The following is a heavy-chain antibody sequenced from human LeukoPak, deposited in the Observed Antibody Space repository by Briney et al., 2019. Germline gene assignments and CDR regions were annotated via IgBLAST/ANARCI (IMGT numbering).Heavy chain of an antibody. CDR1: GYTFTRNS. D-gene: IGHD1-1*01. V-gene: IGHV7-4-1*02. Sequence: ASVKVSCKASGYTFTRNSINWLRQAPGQGLEWMGWINANTGNPTYAQGFTGRFVFSLDTSVSTEYLQISSLKAEDTAVYYCARDSATIQFDYWGQGTLVTVSS. CDR2: INANTGNP. CDR3: ARDSATIQFDY. J-gene: IGHJ4*02.